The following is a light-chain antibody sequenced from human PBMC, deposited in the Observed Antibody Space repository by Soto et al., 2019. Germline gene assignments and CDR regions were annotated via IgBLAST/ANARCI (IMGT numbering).Light chain of an antibody. CDR2: KAS. CDR3: QQYSSDLYT. CDR1: QDVSQW. V-gene: IGKV1-5*03. J-gene: IGKJ2*01. Sequence: DIQMTQSPATLSASVGGRITGTCRASQDVSQWLALYQHKPGKAPKLLIYKASTLESGVSSRFSGRGSGTEFTLTITNLQHDDFATYYCQQYSSDLYTFGQGTNVDIK.